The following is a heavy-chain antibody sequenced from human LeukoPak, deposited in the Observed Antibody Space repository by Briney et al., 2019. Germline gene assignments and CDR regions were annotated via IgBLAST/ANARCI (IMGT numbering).Heavy chain of an antibody. J-gene: IGHJ4*02. CDR1: GGSISSSSYY. CDR3: ARRRQQWLVRIFDY. D-gene: IGHD6-19*01. CDR2: IYYSGST. V-gene: IGHV4-39*07. Sequence: SETLSLTCTVSGGSISSSSYYWGWIRQPPGKGLEWIGSIYYSGSTYYNPSLKSRVTISVDTSKNQFSLKLSSVTAADTAVYYCARRRQQWLVRIFDYWGQGTLVTVSS.